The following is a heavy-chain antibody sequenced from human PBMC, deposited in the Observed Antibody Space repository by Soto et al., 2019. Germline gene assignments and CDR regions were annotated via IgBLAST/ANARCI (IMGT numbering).Heavy chain of an antibody. J-gene: IGHJ3*02. CDR2: ISYDGSNK. CDR3: ATECISTSCHAFDS. V-gene: IGHV3-30-3*01. CDR1: GFTFSSYA. D-gene: IGHD2-2*01. Sequence: QVQLVESGGGVVQPGRSLRLSCAASGFTFSSYAMHWVRQAPGKGLEWVAVISYDGSNKYYADSVKGRFTISRDNSKNTLYLQMNSLRAEDTAVYYCATECISTSCHAFDSWGQGTMVTVSS.